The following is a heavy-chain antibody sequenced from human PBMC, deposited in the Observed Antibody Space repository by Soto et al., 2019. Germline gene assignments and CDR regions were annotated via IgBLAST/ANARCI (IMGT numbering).Heavy chain of an antibody. J-gene: IGHJ6*02. CDR2: IYTSGST. Sequence: PSETLSLTCTVSGGSISSYYWSWIRQPAGKGLEWIGRIYTSGSTNYNPSLKSRVTMSVDTSKNQFSLKLSSVTAADTAVYYCARGAQGSGWSAGRMDVWGQGTKVTVSS. D-gene: IGHD6-19*01. CDR3: ARGAQGSGWSAGRMDV. CDR1: GGSISSYY. V-gene: IGHV4-4*07.